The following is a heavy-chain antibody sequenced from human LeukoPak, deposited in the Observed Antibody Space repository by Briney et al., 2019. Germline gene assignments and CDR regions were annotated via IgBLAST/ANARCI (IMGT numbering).Heavy chain of an antibody. J-gene: IGHJ5*02. D-gene: IGHD3-10*01. V-gene: IGHV1-18*01. CDR1: GYIFTSYG. CDR3: ARDGPYYGHNWFDP. Sequence: ASVKVSCKASGYIFTSYGISWVRQGPGQGLEWVGWISAYNGNTKFAPNLQDRVTMTTDTSTATAYMELRSLRLNDTAVYFCARDGPYYGHNWFDPWGQGTLVTVSS. CDR2: ISAYNGNT.